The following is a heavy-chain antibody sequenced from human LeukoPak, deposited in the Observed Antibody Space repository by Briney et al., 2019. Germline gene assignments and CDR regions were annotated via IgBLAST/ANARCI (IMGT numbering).Heavy chain of an antibody. CDR1: SSSISSGYY. D-gene: IGHD5-24*01. Sequence: PSQTLSPTCAVSSSSISSGYYWGWIRQPPGTGLEWIGSFFLSGSTHYNTSLGRRVDMAVDTSKNQFSLKLSAVTAADTAVYYCARDLDPQATTNAFDIWGQGTMVTVSS. J-gene: IGHJ3*02. V-gene: IGHV4-38-2*02. CDR3: ARDLDPQATTNAFDI. CDR2: FFLSGST.